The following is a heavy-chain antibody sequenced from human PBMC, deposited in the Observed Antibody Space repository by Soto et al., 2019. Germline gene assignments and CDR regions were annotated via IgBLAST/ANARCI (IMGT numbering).Heavy chain of an antibody. D-gene: IGHD2-15*01. CDR1: GFTFSSYA. J-gene: IGHJ6*01. CDR2: ISYDGSNK. V-gene: IGHV3-30-3*01. CDR3: ARDRGGGRYCSGGSCYSYYYYGMDV. Sequence: QVQLVESGGGVVQPGRSLRLSCAASGFTFSSYAMHWVRQAPGKGLEWVAVISYDGSNKYYADSVKGRFTISRDNSKNTLYLQMNSLRAEDTAVYYCARDRGGGRYCSGGSCYSYYYYGMDVW.